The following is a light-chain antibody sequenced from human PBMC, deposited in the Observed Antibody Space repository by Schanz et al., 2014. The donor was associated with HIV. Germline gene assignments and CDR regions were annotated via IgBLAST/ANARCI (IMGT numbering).Light chain of an antibody. CDR2: GAS. Sequence: PGERATLSCRASQSFSRNYVAWYQQKPGQAPRLLIYGASTRVTGIPARFSGSGSGTEFTLTISSLQSEDFAVYYCQQYNDWPPITFGQGTRLEIK. J-gene: IGKJ5*01. CDR1: QSFSRN. CDR3: QQYNDWPPIT. V-gene: IGKV3-15*01.